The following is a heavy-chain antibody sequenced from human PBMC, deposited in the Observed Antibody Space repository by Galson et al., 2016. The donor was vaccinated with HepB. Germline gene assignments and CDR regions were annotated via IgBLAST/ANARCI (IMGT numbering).Heavy chain of an antibody. D-gene: IGHD3-22*01. V-gene: IGHV4-59*01. CDR3: ARGDYDTRGYTMTFDN. Sequence: ETLSLTCTVSGDSISSDYWSWIRQPPGKGLEWIGYIYYSGSTNYNPSLKSRVTISVDTSKNQFSLKLNSVTAADTAVYYCARGDYDTRGYTMTFDNWGQGTLVTVFS. CDR1: GDSISSDY. CDR2: IYYSGST. J-gene: IGHJ4*02.